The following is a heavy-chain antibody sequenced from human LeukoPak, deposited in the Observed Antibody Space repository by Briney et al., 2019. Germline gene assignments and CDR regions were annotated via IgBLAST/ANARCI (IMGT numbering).Heavy chain of an antibody. CDR1: GFTFGDYA. V-gene: IGHV3-49*04. CDR2: IRSKAYGGTT. J-gene: IGHJ4*02. Sequence: PGGSLRLSCTASGFTFGDYAMSWVRQAPGKGLEWVGFIRSKAYGGTTEYAASVKGRFTISRDDSKSIAYLQMNSLKTEDTAVYYCTRERGDGHKARDYWGQGTLVTVSS. CDR3: TRERGDGHKARDY. D-gene: IGHD5-24*01.